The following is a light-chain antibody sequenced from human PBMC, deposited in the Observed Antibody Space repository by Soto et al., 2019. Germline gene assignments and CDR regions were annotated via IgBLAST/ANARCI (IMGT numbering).Light chain of an antibody. Sequence: ESVLTQSPGTLSLSPGERATLSCRASQSVSSSYLAWYQQKPGQAPRLLIYGASSRATGIPDRFSGSGSGTDFTLTISRLEPEDFAVYYCQQYGSSHGKTFGHGTKVDIK. CDR2: GAS. V-gene: IGKV3-20*01. CDR3: QQYGSSHGKT. CDR1: QSVSSSY. J-gene: IGKJ1*01.